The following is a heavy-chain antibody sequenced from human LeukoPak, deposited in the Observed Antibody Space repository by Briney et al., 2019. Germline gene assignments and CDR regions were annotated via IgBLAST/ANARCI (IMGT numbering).Heavy chain of an antibody. D-gene: IGHD3-9*01. CDR1: GFTFSSYW. Sequence: GGSLRLSCAASGFTFSSYWMHWVRQAPGKGLEWVSRINSDGSSTSYADSVKGRFTISRDNAKNTLYLQMNSLRAEDTAVYYCARDRRILTGYYTDYWGQGTLVTVSS. J-gene: IGHJ4*02. CDR3: ARDRRILTGYYTDY. CDR2: INSDGSST. V-gene: IGHV3-74*01.